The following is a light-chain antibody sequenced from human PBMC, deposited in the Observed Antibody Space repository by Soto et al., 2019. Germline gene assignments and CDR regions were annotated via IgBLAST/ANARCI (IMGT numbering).Light chain of an antibody. J-gene: IGKJ4*02. CDR1: QSLLHSNGYNY. CDR2: LAS. CDR3: MQLTQTQFT. Sequence: VMTQSPLSPPVTPGEPAFISCRSSQSLLHSNGYNYLAWFLPKSGQSPQLLLYLASSRASGLPLCLCGTGSSRDVTLEISSGEFEYVSICWRMQLTQTQFTVGGGQKV. V-gene: IGKV2-28*01.